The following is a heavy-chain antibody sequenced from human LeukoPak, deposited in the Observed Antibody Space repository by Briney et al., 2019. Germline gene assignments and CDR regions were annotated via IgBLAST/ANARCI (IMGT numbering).Heavy chain of an antibody. D-gene: IGHD5-18*01. CDR3: ARGYSYVWDFDY. CDR1: GGSFSGYY. CDR2: INHSGST. Sequence: SETLSLTCAVYGGSFSGYYWSGIRQPPGKGLEWIGEINHSGSTNYNPSLTSRVTISVDTSKNQFSLKLSSVTAADTAVYYCARGYSYVWDFDYWGQGTLVTVSS. V-gene: IGHV4-34*01. J-gene: IGHJ4*02.